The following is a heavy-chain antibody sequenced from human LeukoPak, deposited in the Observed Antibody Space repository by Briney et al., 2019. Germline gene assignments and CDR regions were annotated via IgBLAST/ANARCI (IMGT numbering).Heavy chain of an antibody. V-gene: IGHV4-39*01. Sequence: SETLSLTCTVSGGSISSSGYYWGCIRQPPGKGLEWIGSIYYSGSTYYNPSLKSRVTISVDTSKNQFSLKLSSVTAADTAVYYCARHRGKYSPHDAFDIWGQGTMVTVSS. CDR2: IYYSGST. D-gene: IGHD5-18*01. CDR1: GGSISSSGYY. CDR3: ARHRGKYSPHDAFDI. J-gene: IGHJ3*02.